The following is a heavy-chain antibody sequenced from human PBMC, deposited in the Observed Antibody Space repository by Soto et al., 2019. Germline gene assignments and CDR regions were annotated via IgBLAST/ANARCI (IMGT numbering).Heavy chain of an antibody. J-gene: IGHJ4*02. CDR1: GFTFSSYA. CDR2: ISGSGGST. V-gene: IGHV3-23*01. CDR3: AKHRLLWFGEEAPIDY. Sequence: GGSLRLSCAASGFTFSSYAMSWVRQAPGKGLEWVSAISGSGGSTYYADSGKGRFTISRDNSKNTLYLQMNSLRAEDTAVYYCAKHRLLWFGEEAPIDYWGQGTLVTVSS. D-gene: IGHD3-10*01.